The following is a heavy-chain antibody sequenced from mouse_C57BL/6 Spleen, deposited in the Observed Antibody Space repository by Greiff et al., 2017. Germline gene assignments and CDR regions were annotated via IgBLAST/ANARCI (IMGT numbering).Heavy chain of an antibody. CDR1: GFSLTSYG. CDR3: AGAYGSSYVGFDY. Sequence: VKLVESGPGLVQPSQSLSITCTVSGFSLTSYGVHWVRQSPGKGLEWLGVIWSGGSTDYNAAFISRLSISKDNSKSQVFFKMNSLQADDTAIYYCAGAYGSSYVGFDYWGQGTTLTVSS. D-gene: IGHD1-1*01. V-gene: IGHV2-2*01. J-gene: IGHJ2*01. CDR2: IWSGGST.